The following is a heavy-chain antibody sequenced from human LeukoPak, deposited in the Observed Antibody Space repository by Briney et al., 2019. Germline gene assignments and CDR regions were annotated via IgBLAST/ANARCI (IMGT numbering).Heavy chain of an antibody. D-gene: IGHD6-19*01. Sequence: GGSLRLSCAASGFTFSSYEMNWVRQAPGKGLEWVSYISSSGSTIYYAVSVKGRFTISRDNAKNSLYLQMNSLRAEDTAVYYCVRDMGGWQTYFDYWGQGTLVTVSS. CDR3: VRDMGGWQTYFDY. V-gene: IGHV3-48*03. CDR1: GFTFSSYE. CDR2: ISSSGSTI. J-gene: IGHJ4*02.